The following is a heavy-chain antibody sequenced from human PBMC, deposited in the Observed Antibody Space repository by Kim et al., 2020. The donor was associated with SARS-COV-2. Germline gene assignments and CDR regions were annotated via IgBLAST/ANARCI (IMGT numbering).Heavy chain of an antibody. D-gene: IGHD3-3*01. Sequence: AQKFQGRVTMTRDTSISTAYMELSRLRSDDTAVYYCARASIFGVGFGFDPWGQGTLVTVSS. V-gene: IGHV1-2*02. J-gene: IGHJ5*02. CDR3: ARASIFGVGFGFDP.